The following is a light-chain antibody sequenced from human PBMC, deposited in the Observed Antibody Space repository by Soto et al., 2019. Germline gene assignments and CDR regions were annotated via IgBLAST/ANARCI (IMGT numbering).Light chain of an antibody. CDR2: ATS. CDR3: QKYNSAPLT. Sequence: QMTPSPSSLSTSVGDRVTITCRASQGIAPYLAWFQQKPGKVPKLLIYATSTLQSGVPSRFSGSGSGTDFTLTISSLQPEDVATYYCQKYNSAPLTFGGGTKVDIK. CDR1: QGIAPY. V-gene: IGKV1-27*01. J-gene: IGKJ4*01.